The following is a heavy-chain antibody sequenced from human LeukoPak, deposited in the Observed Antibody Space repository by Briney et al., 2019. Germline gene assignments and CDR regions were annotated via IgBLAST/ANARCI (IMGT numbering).Heavy chain of an antibody. CDR2: INPNSGGT. J-gene: IGHJ6*02. V-gene: IGHV1-2*02. Sequence: ASVKVSCKASGYTFTDYYVHWVRQAPGQGLEWMGWINPNSGGTEYAQKIQGRVTITRDTSISTAYMDLSRLGSDDTAMYYCARDHCTSNSCYEDFYYGMDVWGQGTTVTVSS. D-gene: IGHD2-2*01. CDR3: ARDHCTSNSCYEDFYYGMDV. CDR1: GYTFTDYY.